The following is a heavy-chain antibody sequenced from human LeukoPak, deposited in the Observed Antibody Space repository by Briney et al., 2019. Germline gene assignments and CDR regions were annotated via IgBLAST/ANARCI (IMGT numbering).Heavy chain of an antibody. CDR3: ARDWEPLGGATAFDI. J-gene: IGHJ3*02. CDR2: IYTSGST. Sequence: KSSETLSLTCAVYGGSFSGYYWSWIRQPAGKGLEWIGRIYTSGSTNYNPSLKSRVTMSVDTSKNQFSLKLSSVTAADTAVYYCARDWEPLGGATAFDIWGQGTMVTVSS. D-gene: IGHD1-26*01. CDR1: GGSFSGYY. V-gene: IGHV4-4*07.